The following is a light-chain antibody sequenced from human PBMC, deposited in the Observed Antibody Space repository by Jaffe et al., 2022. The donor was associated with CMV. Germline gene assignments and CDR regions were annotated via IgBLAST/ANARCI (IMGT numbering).Light chain of an antibody. V-gene: IGKV3-20*01. CDR2: GAS. CDR3: QHYGSSPRWT. CDR1: QNIRSNY. Sequence: EIVLTQSPGTLSLSPGERATLSCRASQNIRSNYLAWFQQKPGQAPRLLMYGASSRATGIPDRFSGSGSGTDFTLTISRLEPEDFAVYYCQHYGSSPRWTFGQGTKVEIK. J-gene: IGKJ1*01.